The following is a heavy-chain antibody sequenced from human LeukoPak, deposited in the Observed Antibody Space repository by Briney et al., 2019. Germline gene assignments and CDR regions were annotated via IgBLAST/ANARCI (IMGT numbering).Heavy chain of an antibody. J-gene: IGHJ4*02. V-gene: IGHV1-69*06. CDR2: IIPISGTA. CDR1: GGTFSSYA. CDR3: ARSIVGAKDYFDY. D-gene: IGHD1-26*01. Sequence: SVKVSCKASGGTFSSYAISWVRQAPGQGLEWMGGIIPISGTANYAQKFQGRVTITADKSTRTAYMALSSLRSEDAAVYYCARSIVGAKDYFDYGGQGTLVTVSS.